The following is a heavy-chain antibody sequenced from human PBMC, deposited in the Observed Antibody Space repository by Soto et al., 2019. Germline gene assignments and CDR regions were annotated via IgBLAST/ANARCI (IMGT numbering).Heavy chain of an antibody. CDR2: IYYSGST. Sequence: SETLSLTCTVSGGSISSYYWSWIRQPPGKGLEWIGYIYYSGSTNYNPSLKSRVTISVDTSKNQFSLKLSSVTAADTAVYYCARLYRNDFGVKAEYYYYMDVWGKGTTVTVSS. D-gene: IGHD3-3*01. V-gene: IGHV4-59*08. CDR1: GGSISSYY. J-gene: IGHJ6*03. CDR3: ARLYRNDFGVKAEYYYYMDV.